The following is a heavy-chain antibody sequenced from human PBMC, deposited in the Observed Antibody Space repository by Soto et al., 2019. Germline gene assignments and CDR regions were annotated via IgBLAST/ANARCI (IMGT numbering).Heavy chain of an antibody. J-gene: IGHJ4*02. CDR2: LHHSGDT. CDR3: ARFPLWFGELDY. Sequence: QLQLQESGSGLVRPSQTLSLTCTVSGASIGSGSYSWNWIRQPPGKGLEWIGYLHHSGDTYFNPSLRRRVSISVDRSNNQFSLKLISVTAAGTAVYYCARFPLWFGELDYWGQGALVTVSS. V-gene: IGHV4-30-2*01. CDR1: GASIGSGSYS. D-gene: IGHD3-10*01.